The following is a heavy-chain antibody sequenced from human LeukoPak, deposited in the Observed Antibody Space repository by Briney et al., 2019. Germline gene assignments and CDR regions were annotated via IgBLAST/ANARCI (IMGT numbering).Heavy chain of an antibody. D-gene: IGHD2-2*01. V-gene: IGHV3-30*02. CDR3: AKDLPAAYFDY. J-gene: IGHJ4*02. CDR2: VRSDGGIK. Sequence: PAGGSLRLSCAASGFTFSNYGIHWVRQAPGKGLEWVAFVRSDGGIKYYADSVKGRFTISRDNSRTTVYLQMNSLRAEDTAVYHCAKDLPAAYFDYWGQGTLVTVSS. CDR1: GFTFSNYG.